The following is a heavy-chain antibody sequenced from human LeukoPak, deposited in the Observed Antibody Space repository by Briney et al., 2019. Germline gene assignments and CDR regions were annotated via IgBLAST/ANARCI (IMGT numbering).Heavy chain of an antibody. D-gene: IGHD2-2*01. CDR2: INPSDGGT. V-gene: IGHV1-46*01. CDR3: ARDRHQNWFDP. CDR1: GYTFTNNY. J-gene: IGHJ5*02. Sequence: ASAKVSCKASGYTFTNNYMHWVRQAPGQGLEWMGIINPSDGGTNYAQKFQGRVTLTRDMSTSTVYMELSSLRSEDTAVYYCARDRHQNWFDPWGQGTLVTVSS.